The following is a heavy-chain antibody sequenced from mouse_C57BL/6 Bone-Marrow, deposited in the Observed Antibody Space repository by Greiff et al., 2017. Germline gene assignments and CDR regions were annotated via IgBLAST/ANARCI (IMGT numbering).Heavy chain of an antibody. V-gene: IGHV5-9*01. D-gene: IGHD1-1*01. J-gene: IGHJ1*03. CDR2: ISGGGGNT. CDR1: GFTFSSYT. Sequence: EVQLVESGGGLVKPGGSLKLSCAASGFTFSSYTVSWVRQTPEKRLQWVAAISGGGGNTYYPDSVKGRFTISSDNDKNILYLQMSSLRSEDTALYYCSRQVTTVLATKYFDVWGTGTTVTVSS. CDR3: SRQVTTVLATKYFDV.